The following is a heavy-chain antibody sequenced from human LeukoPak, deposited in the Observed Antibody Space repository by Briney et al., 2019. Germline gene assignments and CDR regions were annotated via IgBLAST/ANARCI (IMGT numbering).Heavy chain of an antibody. V-gene: IGHV3-23*01. CDR1: GFTFSSHG. J-gene: IGHJ5*01. D-gene: IGHD3-3*01. CDR2: IGSGSVDK. CDR3: AKRVPLTALDS. Sequence: PGGSLRLSCVASGFTFSSHGMNWVRQAPGKGLEWVSVIGSGSVDKHYADTLRGRFDISRDNSKNRLFLQMNSLRVEDSGVYYCAKRVPLTALDSWGQGTLVTVSS.